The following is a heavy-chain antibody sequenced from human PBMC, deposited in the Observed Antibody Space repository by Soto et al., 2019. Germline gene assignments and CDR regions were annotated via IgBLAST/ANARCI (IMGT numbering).Heavy chain of an antibody. J-gene: IGHJ4*02. D-gene: IGHD1-26*01. Sequence: ASVKVSCKASGYTFTSYAMHWVRQAPGQRLEWMGWINAGNGNTKYSQKFQGRVTITRDTSASTAYMELSSLRSEDTAVYYCARVYKAYSGSLLLFDYWGQGTLVTVSS. CDR2: INAGNGNT. CDR1: GYTFTSYA. V-gene: IGHV1-3*01. CDR3: ARVYKAYSGSLLLFDY.